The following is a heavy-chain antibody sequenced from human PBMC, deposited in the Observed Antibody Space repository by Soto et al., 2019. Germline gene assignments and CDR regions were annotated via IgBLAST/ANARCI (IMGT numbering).Heavy chain of an antibody. V-gene: IGHV1-18*01. D-gene: IGHD2-15*01. CDR1: GDTFNFYG. J-gene: IGHJ4*02. CDR2: ISGFNGNT. Sequence: ASVKVSCKASGDTFNFYGSTWVRQAPGQGLEWMGWISGFNGNTNYAADLQGRVTMTTDTSTSTAYMELRGLRSDDTAAYYCARIGVSSAHCSPGFDSWGKGTLVTVSS. CDR3: ARIGVSSAHCSPGFDS.